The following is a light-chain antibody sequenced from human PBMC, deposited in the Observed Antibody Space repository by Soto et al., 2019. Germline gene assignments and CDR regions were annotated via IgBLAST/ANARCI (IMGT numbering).Light chain of an antibody. CDR1: SSNIGSNY. Sequence: QSVLTQPPSVSAAPGQTVTISCSGSSSNIGSNYVSWYQQLPGTDPKVLIHDNNKRPSGLPDRFSGSKSGTSATLRITGIQTVHEADYYCGTCDSSLSAGWVFGRGTKGTVL. J-gene: IGLJ3*02. CDR3: GTCDSSLSAGWV. V-gene: IGLV1-51*01. CDR2: DNN.